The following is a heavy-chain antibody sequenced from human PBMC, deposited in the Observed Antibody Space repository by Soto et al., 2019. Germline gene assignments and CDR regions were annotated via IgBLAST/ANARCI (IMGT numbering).Heavy chain of an antibody. J-gene: IGHJ5*02. V-gene: IGHV3-9*01. Sequence: EVQLVESGGDLVQPGRSLRLSCTASGFTFQDYPMHWVRQAPGKGLEWVSGISWSSVDIGYADSVKGRFTISRDNAKNSLYLQMNSLRTEDTAFYYCTKCPYSNFGPPLDPWGQGTLVTVSS. CDR1: GFTFQDYP. D-gene: IGHD4-4*01. CDR3: TKCPYSNFGPPLDP. CDR2: ISWSSVDI.